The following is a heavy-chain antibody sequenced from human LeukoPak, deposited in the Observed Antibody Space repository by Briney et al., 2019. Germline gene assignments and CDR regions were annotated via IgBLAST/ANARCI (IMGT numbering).Heavy chain of an antibody. CDR2: IYYSGST. J-gene: IGHJ4*02. CDR1: GGSISSYY. Sequence: SETLSLTCTGSGGSISSYYWSWIRQPPGKGLEWIGYIYYSGSTNYNPSLKSRVTISVDTSKNQFSLKLSSVTAADTAVYYCARDGSYGGDYFDYWGQGTLVTLSS. V-gene: IGHV4-59*01. CDR3: ARDGSYGGDYFDY. D-gene: IGHD4-23*01.